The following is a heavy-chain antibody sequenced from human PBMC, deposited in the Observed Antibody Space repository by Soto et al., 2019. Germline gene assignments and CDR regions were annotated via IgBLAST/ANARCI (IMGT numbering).Heavy chain of an antibody. D-gene: IGHD4-17*01. CDR1: ACPPRNDA. V-gene: IGHV3-23*01. Sequence: PGGSMRLSCAPAACPPRNDAMNWVRQAPGKGMELVSSISSNGGRAKYADSMTARFTITRDTSKNPLYLQLNSLRADDTAVYYCAREKAVTTVAFYYYDGMDVWGQGTTVTVS. J-gene: IGHJ6*02. CDR2: ISSNGGRA. CDR3: AREKAVTTVAFYYYDGMDV.